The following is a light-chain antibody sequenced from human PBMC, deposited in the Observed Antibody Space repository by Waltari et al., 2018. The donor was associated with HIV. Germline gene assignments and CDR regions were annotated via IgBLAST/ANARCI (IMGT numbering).Light chain of an antibody. CDR2: EVS. CDR3: SSYTSSSTLVV. J-gene: IGLJ2*01. V-gene: IGLV2-14*01. Sequence: QSALTQPASVSGSPGQSITISCTGTSSDVGGYNYVSWYQQHPGKAPKLMIYEVSKRPSGVSTRFSGSNSCNTASLTISGLQAEDEADYYCSSYTSSSTLVVFGGGTKLTVL. CDR1: SSDVGGYNY.